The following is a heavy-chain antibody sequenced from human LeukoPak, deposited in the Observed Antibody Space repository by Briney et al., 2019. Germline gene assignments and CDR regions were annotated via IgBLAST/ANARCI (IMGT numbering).Heavy chain of an antibody. CDR2: IWYDGSNK. CDR3: ARDSLNSSSGWFDP. Sequence: GGSLRLSCAASGFTFSSFAMNWVRQAPGKGLEWMAVIWYDGSNKYYGDSVKGRFTISRDNSKNTLYLQMNSLRGEDTAVYYCARDSLNSSSGWFDPWGQGTLVTVSS. CDR1: GFTFSSFA. V-gene: IGHV3-33*08. J-gene: IGHJ5*02. D-gene: IGHD6-13*01.